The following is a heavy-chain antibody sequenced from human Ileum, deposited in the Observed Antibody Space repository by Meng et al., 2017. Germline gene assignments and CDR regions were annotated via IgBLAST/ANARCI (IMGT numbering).Heavy chain of an antibody. V-gene: IGHV3-30*04. CDR2: ISYDGSNK. CDR3: AREGRITMVRGVASRYKMNWFDP. D-gene: IGHD3-10*01. CDR1: GFTFSRYA. Sequence: GGSLRLSCEASGFTFSRYAIHRVRQAPGKGLEWVAVISYDGSNKYYADAVKGRFTISRDNSKNTLYLQMNSLRAEDTAVYYCAREGRITMVRGVASRYKMNWFDPWGQGTLVTVSS. J-gene: IGHJ5*02.